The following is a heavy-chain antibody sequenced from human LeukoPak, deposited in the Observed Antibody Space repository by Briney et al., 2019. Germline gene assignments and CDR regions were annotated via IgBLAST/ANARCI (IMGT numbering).Heavy chain of an antibody. CDR1: GFTFSSNA. D-gene: IGHD1-1*01. CDR3: AKVVPYWKVDY. Sequence: GGSLRLSCAASGFTFSSNAMSWVRQAPGRGLEWVSAIGGSGDSTYYADSVKGRFTISRDNSKNTLYLQMNSLRAEDTAVYYCAKVVPYWKVDYWGQGTLVTVSS. V-gene: IGHV3-23*01. CDR2: IGGSGDST. J-gene: IGHJ4*02.